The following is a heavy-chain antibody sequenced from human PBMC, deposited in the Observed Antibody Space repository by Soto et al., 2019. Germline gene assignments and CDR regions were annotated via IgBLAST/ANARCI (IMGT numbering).Heavy chain of an antibody. CDR3: ARTLYSYGTDY. V-gene: IGHV1-18*01. D-gene: IGHD5-18*01. J-gene: IGHJ4*02. CDR2: ISAYNGNT. Sequence: AAVNFSCKASGYTFTSYAISWVRQAHGQGLEWMGWISAYNGNTNYAQKLQGRVTMTTDTSTSTAYMELRSLRSDDTAVYYCARTLYSYGTDYWGQGTLVTVSS. CDR1: GYTFTSYA.